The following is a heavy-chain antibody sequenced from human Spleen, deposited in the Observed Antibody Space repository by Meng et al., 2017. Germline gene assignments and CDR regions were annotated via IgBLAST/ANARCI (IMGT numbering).Heavy chain of an antibody. Sequence: GESLKISCAASGFTFSNYAVHWVRQAPGKGLEWVTFISYDGSKQYYADSVKGRFTISRDNSKNTLYLQMDSLRAEDTAVYYCARYRGTYFDYWAQGMLVASSS. CDR2: ISYDGSKQ. V-gene: IGHV3-30-3*01. CDR3: ARYRGTYFDY. J-gene: IGHJ4*02. CDR1: GFTFSNYA. D-gene: IGHD1-26*01.